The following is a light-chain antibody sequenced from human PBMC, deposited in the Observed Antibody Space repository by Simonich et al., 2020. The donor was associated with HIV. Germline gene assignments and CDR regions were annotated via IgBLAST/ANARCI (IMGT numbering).Light chain of an antibody. Sequence: DIQMTQSPSTLSASVGARVTITCRAGKSISSWLAWYLQKPGKAPKLLIYKASSLESGVPSRFSGSGSGTEFTITISSLQPDDFATYYCQQYYSTPRTFGQGTKVEIK. J-gene: IGKJ1*01. CDR3: QQYYSTPRT. CDR1: KSISSW. CDR2: KAS. V-gene: IGKV1-5*03.